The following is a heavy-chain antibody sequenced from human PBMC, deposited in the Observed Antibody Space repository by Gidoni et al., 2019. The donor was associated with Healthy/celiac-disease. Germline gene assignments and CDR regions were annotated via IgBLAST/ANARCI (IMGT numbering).Heavy chain of an antibody. CDR2: ISSSSSTI. D-gene: IGHD2-2*02. CDR1: GFTFSSYS. CDR3: ASSYCSSTCCYTGDAFDI. V-gene: IGHV3-48*02. Sequence: EVQLVESGGGLVQPGGALVRSCAASGFTFSSYSMHWVRQAPGKGLEWVSNISSSSSTISYADSMKGRFTLTRDNAKTSLYLQMNSLRDDDTAVYYCASSYCSSTCCYTGDAFDIWGQGTMVTVSS. J-gene: IGHJ3*02.